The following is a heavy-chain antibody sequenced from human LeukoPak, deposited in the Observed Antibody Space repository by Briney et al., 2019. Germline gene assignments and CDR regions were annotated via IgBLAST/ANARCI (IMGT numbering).Heavy chain of an antibody. CDR2: IYYSGST. Sequence: ETLSLACTVSGGSISSYYWSWIRQPPGKGLEWIGYIYYSGSTNYNPSLKSRVTISVDTSKNQFSLKLSSVTAADTAVYYCARKLLLWFGELLYRYNWFDPWGQGTLVTVSS. V-gene: IGHV4-59*12. D-gene: IGHD3-10*01. CDR3: ARKLLLWFGELLYRYNWFDP. CDR1: GGSISSYY. J-gene: IGHJ5*02.